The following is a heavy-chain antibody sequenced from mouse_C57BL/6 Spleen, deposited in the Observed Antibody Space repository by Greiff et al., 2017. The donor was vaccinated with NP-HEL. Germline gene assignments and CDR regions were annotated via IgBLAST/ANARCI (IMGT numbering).Heavy chain of an antibody. D-gene: IGHD3-1*01. CDR1: GYTFTDYN. Sequence: EVQLQQSGPELVKPGASVEIPCKASGYTFTDYNMDWVKQSHGKSLEWIGDINPNNGGTIYNQKFKGKATLTVDKSSSTAYMELRSLTSEDTAVYYCARGGSFRGFAYWGQGTLVTVSA. CDR2: INPNNGGT. J-gene: IGHJ3*01. CDR3: ARGGSFRGFAY. V-gene: IGHV1-18*01.